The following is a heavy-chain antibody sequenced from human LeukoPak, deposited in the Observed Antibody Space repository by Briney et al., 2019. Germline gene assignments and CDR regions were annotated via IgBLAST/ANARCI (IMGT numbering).Heavy chain of an antibody. V-gene: IGHV3-66*02. CDR2: IYSGGST. CDR3: ARAIAAAATHY. D-gene: IGHD6-13*01. CDR1: GFTVSSNY. J-gene: IGHJ4*02. Sequence: GGSLRLSCAASGFTVSSNYMSWVRQAPGKGLEWVSVIYSGGSTYYADSVKGRFTISRDNSKNTLYLKMNSLRAEDTAVYYCARAIAAAATHYWCQGTLVTVSS.